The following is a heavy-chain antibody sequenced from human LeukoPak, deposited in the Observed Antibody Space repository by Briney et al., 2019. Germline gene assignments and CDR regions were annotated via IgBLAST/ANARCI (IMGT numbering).Heavy chain of an antibody. CDR2: INHNGNVN. CDR1: GFTFSSYC. Sequence: GGSLRLSCAASGFTFSSYCMNWARQAPGKGLEWVASINHNGNVNYYVDSVKGRFTISRDNAKNSLYLQMSNLRAEDTAVYFCARGGGLDVWGQGATVTVSS. CDR3: ARGGGLDV. V-gene: IGHV3-7*03. D-gene: IGHD3-16*01. J-gene: IGHJ6*02.